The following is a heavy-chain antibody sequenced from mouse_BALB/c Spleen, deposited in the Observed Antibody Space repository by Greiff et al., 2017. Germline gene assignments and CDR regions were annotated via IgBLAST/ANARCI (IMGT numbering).Heavy chain of an antibody. V-gene: IGHV1-12*01. CDR3: ARAYGSSLYYFDY. CDR1: GYTFTSYN. D-gene: IGHD1-1*01. J-gene: IGHJ2*01. Sequence: LQQPGAELVKPGASVKMSCKASGYTFTSYNMHWVKQTPGQGLEWIGAIYPGNGDTSYNQKFKGKATLTADKSSSTAYMQLSSLTSEDSAVYYCARAYGSSLYYFDYWGQGTTLTVSS. CDR2: IYPGNGDT.